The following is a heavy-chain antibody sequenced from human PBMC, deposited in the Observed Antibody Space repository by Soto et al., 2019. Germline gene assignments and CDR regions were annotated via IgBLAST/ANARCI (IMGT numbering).Heavy chain of an antibody. Sequence: QVQLQESGPGLVKPSQTLSLTCTVSGGSISSGGYYWSWIRQHPGKGLEWIGYIYYSGSTYYNPSLESRLTLPVDTSTTQFSLKLSSVTAADTAVYYCARGSYYDSSGYYGPWGQGTLVTVSS. CDR3: ARGSYYDSSGYYGP. V-gene: IGHV4-31*03. D-gene: IGHD3-22*01. J-gene: IGHJ5*02. CDR1: GGSISSGGYY. CDR2: IYYSGST.